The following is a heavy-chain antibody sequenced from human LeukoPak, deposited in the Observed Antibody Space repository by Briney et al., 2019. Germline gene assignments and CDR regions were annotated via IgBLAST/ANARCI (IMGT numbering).Heavy chain of an antibody. CDR3: AKRAGSAWSAGV. D-gene: IGHD3-10*01. CDR2: IRNDASKT. Sequence: GGSLRLSCAASGFGFSSFGMHWARQAPDKGLDWVAYIRNDASKTYDAESVKGRFTISRDNSKNMVFLQMNSLRSEDTALYYCAKRAGSAWSAGVWGQGTLVTVSS. V-gene: IGHV3-30*02. J-gene: IGHJ4*02. CDR1: GFGFSSFG.